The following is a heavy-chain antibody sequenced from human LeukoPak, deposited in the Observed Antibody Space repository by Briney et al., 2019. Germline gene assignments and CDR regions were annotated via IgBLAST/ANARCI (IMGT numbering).Heavy chain of an antibody. CDR1: GFTFSSYT. CDR3: AKKLKGTYGSGTIDY. Sequence: GGSLRLSCAASGFTFSSYTMSWVRQAPGKGLEWVSTITTSDGNTYYADSVKGRFTVSRDNSKNTLFLQMNSLRAEDTAVYYCAKKLKGTYGSGTIDYWGQGTLVTVSS. J-gene: IGHJ4*02. CDR2: ITTSDGNT. D-gene: IGHD3-10*01. V-gene: IGHV3-23*01.